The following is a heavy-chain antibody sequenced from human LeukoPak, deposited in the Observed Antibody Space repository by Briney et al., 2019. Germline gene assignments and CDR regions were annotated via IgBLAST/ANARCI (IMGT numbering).Heavy chain of an antibody. D-gene: IGHD4-11*01. J-gene: IGHJ6*02. CDR2: IRYDGSNK. CDR3: AKDEVPIETRYYGMDV. Sequence: GGSLRLSCAASGFTFSSYGMHWVRQAPGKGLEWVAFIRYDGSNKYYADSVKGRFTISRDNSKNTLYLQMNSLRAEDTAVYYCAKDEVPIETRYYGMDVWGQGTTVTVSS. V-gene: IGHV3-30*02. CDR1: GFTFSSYG.